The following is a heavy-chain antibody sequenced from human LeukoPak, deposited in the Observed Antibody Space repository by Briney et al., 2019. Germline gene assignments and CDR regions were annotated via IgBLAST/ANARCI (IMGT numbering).Heavy chain of an antibody. CDR2: IYTSGST. V-gene: IGHV4-4*07. D-gene: IGHD2/OR15-2a*01. J-gene: IGHJ4*02. Sequence: KPSETLSLTCTVSGGSISSYYWSWIRQPAGKGLEWIGRIYTSGSTNYNPSLKTRLTISVDTSKNQFSLRLNSVTAADTAVYYCARFSQYYDSPTHYLDYWGQGILVTVSS. CDR1: GGSISSYY. CDR3: ARFSQYYDSPTHYLDY.